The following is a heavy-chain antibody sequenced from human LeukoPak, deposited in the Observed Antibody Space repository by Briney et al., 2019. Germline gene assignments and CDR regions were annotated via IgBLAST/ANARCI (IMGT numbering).Heavy chain of an antibody. Sequence: GGSLRLSCAASGFTFSSYEMNWVRQAPGKGLEWVGRIKSKTDGGTTDYAAPVEGRFTISRDDSKNTLYLQMNSLKTEDTAVYYCTTAVQLEGTNAFDIWGQGTMVTVSS. CDR1: GFTFSSYE. J-gene: IGHJ3*02. CDR3: TTAVQLEGTNAFDI. V-gene: IGHV3-15*01. CDR2: IKSKTDGGTT. D-gene: IGHD1-1*01.